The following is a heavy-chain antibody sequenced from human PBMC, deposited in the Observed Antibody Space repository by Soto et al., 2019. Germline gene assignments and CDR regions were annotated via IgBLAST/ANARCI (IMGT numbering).Heavy chain of an antibody. CDR3: AAGRRGGYGSYYYSLGV. CDR1: GDTFDDLV. D-gene: IGHD3-10*01. CDR2: FIPIFAKA. V-gene: IGHV1-69*06. Sequence: QVQLEQSGAEVKKPGSSIKVSCKASGDTFDDLVINWVRQAPGQGLEWMGGFIPIFAKANYAQKFQGRVTIDADKSTSTVYMELSSLKSEDTAVFYCAAGRRGGYGSYYYSLGVW. J-gene: IGHJ6*01.